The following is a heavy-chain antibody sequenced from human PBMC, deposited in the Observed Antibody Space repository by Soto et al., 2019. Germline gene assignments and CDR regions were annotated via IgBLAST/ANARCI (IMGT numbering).Heavy chain of an antibody. CDR3: ARGNAGSGGSCYSS. D-gene: IGHD2-15*01. J-gene: IGHJ5*02. Sequence: QVPLVESGGGVVQPGRSLRLSCAASGFTFSSYGMHWVRQAPGKGLEWVAVIWYDGSNKYYADSVKGRFTISRDNSKNALYLEMNSLRAEDTAVYYCARGNAGSGGSCYSSWGQGTLVTVSS. CDR1: GFTFSSYG. CDR2: IWYDGSNK. V-gene: IGHV3-33*01.